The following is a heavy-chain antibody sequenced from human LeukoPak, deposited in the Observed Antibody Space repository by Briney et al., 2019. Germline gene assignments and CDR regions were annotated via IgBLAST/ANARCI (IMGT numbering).Heavy chain of an antibody. CDR1: GFTFSSYA. CDR2: ISYDGSNK. CDR3: AKSSRYGTGWYGRIDY. V-gene: IGHV3-30*04. D-gene: IGHD6-19*01. J-gene: IGHJ4*02. Sequence: GGSLRLSCAASGFTFSSYAMHWVRQAPGKGLEWVAVISYDGSNKYYADSVKGRFTISRDNSKKTLYLQMSSLSAEDTAVYYCAKSSRYGTGWYGRIDYWGQGTLVTVS.